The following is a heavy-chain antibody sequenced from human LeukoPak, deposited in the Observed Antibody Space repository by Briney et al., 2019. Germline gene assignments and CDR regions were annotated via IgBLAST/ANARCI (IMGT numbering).Heavy chain of an antibody. V-gene: IGHV3-7*01. J-gene: IGHJ6*02. D-gene: IGHD6-19*01. CDR3: AREGSSGWYKIYYYYGMDV. Sequence: GGSLRLSCAASGFTFSSYWMSWVRQAPGKGLEWVANIKQDGSEKYYADSVKGRFTISRDNAKNSLYLQMNSLRAEDTAVYYCAREGSSGWYKIYYYYGMDVWGQGTTVTVSS. CDR1: GFTFSSYW. CDR2: IKQDGSEK.